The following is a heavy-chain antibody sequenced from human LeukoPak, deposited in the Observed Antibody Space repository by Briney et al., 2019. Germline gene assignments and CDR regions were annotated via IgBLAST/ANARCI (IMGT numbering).Heavy chain of an antibody. D-gene: IGHD2-2*01. J-gene: IGHJ5*02. CDR2: INHSGST. Sequence: SETLSLTCAVYGGSFSGYYWSWVRQPPGKGLEWIGEINHSGSTNYNPSLKSRVTISVDTSKNQFSLKLSSVTAADTAVYYCARHQRIVVVPAARVRDWFDPWGQGTLVTVSS. CDR3: ARHQRIVVVPAARVRDWFDP. CDR1: GGSFSGYY. V-gene: IGHV4-34*01.